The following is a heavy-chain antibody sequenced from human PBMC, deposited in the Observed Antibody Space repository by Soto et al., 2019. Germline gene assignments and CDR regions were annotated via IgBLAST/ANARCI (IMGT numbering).Heavy chain of an antibody. J-gene: IGHJ4*02. D-gene: IGHD2-21*02. CDR2: IYPSVSS. CDR3: AREKVGTTFFDN. V-gene: IGHV4-38-2*02. CDR1: GFAISGGYY. Sequence: SDTLSLTCLFSGFAISGGYYWSWVRPPPGKGLEWIGSIYPSVSSYHNPSLATRLGLSIDASKNQFTLNLTSVTAADTALYFCAREKVGTTFFDNWGQGIQVTVSS.